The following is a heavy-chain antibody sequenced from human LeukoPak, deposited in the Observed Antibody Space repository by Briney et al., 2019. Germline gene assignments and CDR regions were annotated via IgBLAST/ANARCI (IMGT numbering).Heavy chain of an antibody. V-gene: IGHV3-15*01. CDR1: GFTFSNAW. D-gene: IGHD2-15*01. Sequence: XGSLRLSCAASGFTFSNAWMSWVRQAPGKGLEWVGCIKSKTDGGTTDYAAPVKGRFTISRDDSKNTLYLQMNSLKTEDTAVYYCTTDLGLFDHWGQGTLVTVSS. CDR2: IKSKTDGGTT. CDR3: TTDLGLFDH. J-gene: IGHJ5*02.